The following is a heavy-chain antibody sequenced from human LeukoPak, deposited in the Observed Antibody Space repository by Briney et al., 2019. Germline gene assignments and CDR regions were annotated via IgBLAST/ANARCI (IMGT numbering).Heavy chain of an antibody. CDR3: AREIVLTGRPAYYYYMDV. J-gene: IGHJ6*03. Sequence: ASVKVSCKAFGGTFSSYAISWVRRAPGQGLEWMGGIIPIFGTANYAQRFQGRVTITANKSTSTAYMELSSLRSEDTAVYYCAREIVLTGRPAYYYYMDVWGKGTTVTVSS. D-gene: IGHD3-9*01. CDR1: GGTFSSYA. V-gene: IGHV1-69*06. CDR2: IIPIFGTA.